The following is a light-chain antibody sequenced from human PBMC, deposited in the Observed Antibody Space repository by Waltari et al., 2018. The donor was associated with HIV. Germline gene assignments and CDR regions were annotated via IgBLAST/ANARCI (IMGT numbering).Light chain of an antibody. Sequence: SYVLTQETSVSVAPGKTARSTCVGKNSGMKTGHWYQRKPGQAPVRVMYDDSNRPSGIPERFSGSNSGNTATLTINRVEVGDEADYYCQVWEPTSDHVVFGGGSRLIVL. J-gene: IGLJ2*01. V-gene: IGLV3-21*03. CDR2: DDS. CDR1: NSGMKT. CDR3: QVWEPTSDHVV.